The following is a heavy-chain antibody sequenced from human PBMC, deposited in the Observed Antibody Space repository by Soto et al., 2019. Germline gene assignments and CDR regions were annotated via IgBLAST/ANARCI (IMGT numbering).Heavy chain of an antibody. CDR1: GDSVSSNSAA. Sequence: PSQTLSLTCAISGDSVSSNSAAWNRIRQSPSRGLEWLGRTYYRSKWYNDYAVSVKSRITINPDTSKNQFSLQLNSVTPEDKAVSYCARDHKSSLASTSVGWFHPWGQGTLVTACS. CDR3: ARDHKSSLASTSVGWFHP. V-gene: IGHV6-1*01. J-gene: IGHJ5*02. CDR2: TYYRSKWYN. D-gene: IGHD6-13*01.